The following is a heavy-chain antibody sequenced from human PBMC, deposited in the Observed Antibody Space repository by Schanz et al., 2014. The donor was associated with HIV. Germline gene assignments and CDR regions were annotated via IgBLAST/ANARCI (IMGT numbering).Heavy chain of an antibody. Sequence: QVQLVQSGTEVKKPGSSVKVSCKASGGTFSSYAISWMRQAPGQGLEWMGGIIPIFGTANSAQRFQGRVTITADKSTSTAYMELSSLRSEDTAVYYCAREKFSTLTGYPQNAFDIWGQGTMVTVSS. V-gene: IGHV1-69*06. CDR3: AREKFSTLTGYPQNAFDI. CDR1: GGTFSSYA. CDR2: IIPIFGTA. J-gene: IGHJ3*02. D-gene: IGHD3-9*01.